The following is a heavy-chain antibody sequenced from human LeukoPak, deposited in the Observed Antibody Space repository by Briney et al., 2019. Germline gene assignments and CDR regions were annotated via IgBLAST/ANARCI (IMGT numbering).Heavy chain of an antibody. CDR2: IIPIFGTA. V-gene: IGHV1-69*13. Sequence: SVKVSCKASGGTFSSYAISWVRQAPGQGLEWMGGIIPIFGTANYAQKFQGRVTITADESTSTAYMELSSLRSEDTAVYYCARGLGVGATNYFDYWGQGTLVTVSS. D-gene: IGHD1-26*01. J-gene: IGHJ4*02. CDR3: ARGLGVGATNYFDY. CDR1: GGTFSSYA.